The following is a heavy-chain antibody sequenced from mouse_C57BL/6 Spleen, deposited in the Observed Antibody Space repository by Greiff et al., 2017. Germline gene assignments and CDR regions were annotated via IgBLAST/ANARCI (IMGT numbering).Heavy chain of an antibody. CDR1: GYTFTSYW. D-gene: IGHD1-1*01. CDR2: IHPNSGST. V-gene: IGHV1-64*01. CDR3: ARGLSYYGSSYYFDY. J-gene: IGHJ2*01. Sequence: VQLQQPGAELVKPGASVKLSCKASGYTFTSYWMHWVKQRPGQGLEWIGMIHPNSGSTNYNEKFKSKATLTVDKSSSTAYMQLSSRTSEDSAVYYCARGLSYYGSSYYFDYWGQGTTLTVSS.